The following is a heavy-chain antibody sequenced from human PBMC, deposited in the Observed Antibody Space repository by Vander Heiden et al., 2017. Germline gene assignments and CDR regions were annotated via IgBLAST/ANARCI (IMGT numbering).Heavy chain of an antibody. CDR1: SGPSRGGSYY. V-gene: IGHV4-39*01. CDR3: ARQFMITFGGVINY. D-gene: IGHD3-16*02. Sequence: QLQLQVSGPGLCRPSGPLSLPCTLSSGPSRGGSYYWGWIRQPPGKGLEWVGNVYYSGSTYDNPSLKGRVTISVDTSKSQFSLKLSSVTAADTAVYYCARQFMITFGGVINYWGQGTLVTVSS. J-gene: IGHJ4*02. CDR2: VYYSGST.